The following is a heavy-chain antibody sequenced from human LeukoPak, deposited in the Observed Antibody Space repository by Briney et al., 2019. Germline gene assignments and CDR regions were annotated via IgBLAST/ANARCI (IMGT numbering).Heavy chain of an antibody. V-gene: IGHV3-23*01. J-gene: IGHJ4*02. D-gene: IGHD6-13*01. Sequence: GGSLRLSCAASGFTFSSYDMSWVRQAPGKGLEWVSAISGSGGSTYYADSVKGRFTISRDNSKNTLYLQMNSLRAEDTAVYYCAKVGFGEQQLSLDYWGQGTLVTVSS. CDR2: ISGSGGST. CDR3: AKVGFGEQQLSLDY. CDR1: GFTFSSYD.